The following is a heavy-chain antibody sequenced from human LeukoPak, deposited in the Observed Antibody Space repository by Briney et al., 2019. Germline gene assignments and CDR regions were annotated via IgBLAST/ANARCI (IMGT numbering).Heavy chain of an antibody. D-gene: IGHD3-22*01. CDR1: GYTFTGYY. CDR2: INPNSGGT. J-gene: IGHJ4*02. V-gene: IGHV1-2*02. Sequence: ASVKVSCKASGYTFTGYYMHWVRQAPEQGLEWMGWINPNSGGTNYAQKFQGRVTMTRDTSISTAYMELSRLRSDDTAVYYCARDRRYYYDSSGLPADYWGQGTLVTVSS. CDR3: ARDRRYYYDSSGLPADY.